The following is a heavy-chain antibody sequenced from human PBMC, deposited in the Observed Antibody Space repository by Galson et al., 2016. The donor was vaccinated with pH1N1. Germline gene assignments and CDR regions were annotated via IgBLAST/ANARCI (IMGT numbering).Heavy chain of an antibody. J-gene: IGHJ6*01. CDR3: ARGGDYDLYGMDV. CDR2: ISPSRSYI. CDR1: GFTFMTYS. D-gene: IGHD3-3*01. Sequence: SYTASGFTFMTYSMHWVRQAPGKGLEWVSSISPSRSYIHYVASVKGRFTTSTDNANNSLYLQMNSLRAEDTAVYYCARGGDYDLYGMDVWGQGTTITVSS. V-gene: IGHV3-21*01.